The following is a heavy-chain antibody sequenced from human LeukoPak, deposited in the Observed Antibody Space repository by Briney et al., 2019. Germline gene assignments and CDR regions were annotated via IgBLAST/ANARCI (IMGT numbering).Heavy chain of an antibody. CDR3: AIWGADQNY. CDR2: INPDGGEE. CDR1: GFTFSSYE. Sequence: HPGGSLRLSCAASGFTFSSYEMNWVRQAPGKGLEWVANINPDGGEERYVDSVKGRFVISRDNAKNSLYLQMNSLRAEDTAVYYCAIWGADQNYWGQGTLVTVSS. D-gene: IGHD3-16*01. J-gene: IGHJ4*02. V-gene: IGHV3-7*02.